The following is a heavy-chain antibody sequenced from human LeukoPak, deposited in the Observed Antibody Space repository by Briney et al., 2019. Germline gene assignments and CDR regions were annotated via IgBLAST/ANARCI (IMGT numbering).Heavy chain of an antibody. V-gene: IGHV3-30-3*01. CDR3: ARSDTAMVLDY. D-gene: IGHD5-18*01. CDR1: GFTFSSYA. J-gene: IGHJ4*02. Sequence: PGGSLRLSCAASGFTFSSYAMHWVRQAPGKGPEWVAVISYDGSNKYYADSVKGRFTISRDNSKNTLYLQMNSLRAEDTAVYYCARSDTAMVLDYWGQGTLVTVSS. CDR2: ISYDGSNK.